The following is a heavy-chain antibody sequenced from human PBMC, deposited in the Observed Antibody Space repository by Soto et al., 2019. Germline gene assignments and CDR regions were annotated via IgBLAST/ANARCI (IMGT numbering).Heavy chain of an antibody. CDR2: ILYDGSDK. D-gene: IGHD3-10*01. CDR3: AKDRIVMIRGVMNYYGMDV. Sequence: QVHLVESGGGVVQPGRSLRLSCAASGFTFSNYGMHWVRQAPGKGLEWVAFILYDGSDKYFADSVKGRFTISRDNSKTTLDLQMNSLRAEDTAVYYCAKDRIVMIRGVMNYYGMDVWGQGTTVTVSS. CDR1: GFTFSNYG. V-gene: IGHV3-30*18. J-gene: IGHJ6*02.